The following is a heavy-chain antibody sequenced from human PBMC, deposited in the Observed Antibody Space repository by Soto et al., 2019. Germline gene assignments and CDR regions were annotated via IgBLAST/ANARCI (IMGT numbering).Heavy chain of an antibody. V-gene: IGHV4-59*01. CDR2: IYYSGST. D-gene: IGHD5-12*01. J-gene: IGHJ6*03. Sequence: SETLSLTCTVSGGSISSYYWSWIRQPPGKGLEWIGYIYYSGSTNYNPSLKSRVTISVDTSKNQFSLKLSSVTAADTAVYYCARDASGYDQDYYYYMDVWGKGTTVTVSS. CDR3: ARDASGYDQDYYYYMDV. CDR1: GGSISSYY.